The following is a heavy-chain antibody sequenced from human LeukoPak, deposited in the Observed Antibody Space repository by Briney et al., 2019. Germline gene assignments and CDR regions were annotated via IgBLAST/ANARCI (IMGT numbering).Heavy chain of an antibody. CDR2: ISWNSGSI. CDR1: GFTFDDYA. J-gene: IGHJ4*02. CDR3: AKDLFTMVRGVLKS. V-gene: IGHV3-9*01. Sequence: PGGSLRLSCAASGFTFDDYAMPWVRQAPGKGLEWVSGISWNSGSIGYADSVKGRFTISRDNAKNSLYLQMNSLRAEDTALYYCAKDLFTMVRGVLKSWGQGTLVTVSS. D-gene: IGHD3-10*01.